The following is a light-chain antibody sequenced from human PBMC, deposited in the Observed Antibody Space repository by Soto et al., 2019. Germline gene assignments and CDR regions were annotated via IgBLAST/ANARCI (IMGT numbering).Light chain of an antibody. CDR3: QQYENLPFT. CDR2: DAS. CDR1: QDISNY. J-gene: IGKJ3*01. Sequence: DIQMTQSPPSLSASVGDRVTITCQASQDISNYLNWYQQKPGKAPKLLIYDASNLETGVPLRFSGSGSGTDFTFAISSLQPEDFATYFCQQYENLPFTFGPGTKVDIK. V-gene: IGKV1-33*01.